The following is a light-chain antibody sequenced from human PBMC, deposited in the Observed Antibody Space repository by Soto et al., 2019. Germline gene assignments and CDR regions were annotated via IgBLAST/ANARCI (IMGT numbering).Light chain of an antibody. CDR2: DAS. Sequence: EIVMTRSPATLSLYKGERVTLSCRASQSVSSYLAWFQQKPGQAPRLLIYDASTRATGIPVRFSGSGSGTEFTLTISSLQSEDFGVYYCQQNKDWPGTFGQGTKVDIK. CDR3: QQNKDWPGT. J-gene: IGKJ1*01. CDR1: QSVSSY. V-gene: IGKV3-15*01.